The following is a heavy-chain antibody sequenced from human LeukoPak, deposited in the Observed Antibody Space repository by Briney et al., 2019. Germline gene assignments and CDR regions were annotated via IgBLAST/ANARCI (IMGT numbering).Heavy chain of an antibody. V-gene: IGHV4-39*07. CDR2: IHYSGST. J-gene: IGHJ4*02. CDR3: ARVNGVRKAVAARRIQPRSFDY. CDR1: GGSISSSNYF. D-gene: IGHD6-6*01. Sequence: SETLSLTCSVSGGSISSSNYFWGWIRQPPGKGLEWIASIHYSGSTYSNPSLKSRVTISVDTSKNQLSLKLSSVTAADTAVYYCARVNGVRKAVAARRIQPRSFDYWGQGTLVTVSS.